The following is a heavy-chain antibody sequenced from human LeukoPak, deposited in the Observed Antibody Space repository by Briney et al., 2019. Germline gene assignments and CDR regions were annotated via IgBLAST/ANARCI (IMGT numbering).Heavy chain of an antibody. CDR3: ARLTNYYDSSAYNWFDP. CDR2: ISSSSSYI. Sequence: GGSLRLSCAASGFTFSSYSMNWVRQAPGKGLEWVSSISSSSSYIYYADSVKGRFTISRDNAKNSLYLQMNSLRAEDTAVYYCARLTNYYDSSAYNWFDPWGQGTLVTVSS. CDR1: GFTFSSYS. J-gene: IGHJ5*02. V-gene: IGHV3-21*04. D-gene: IGHD3-22*01.